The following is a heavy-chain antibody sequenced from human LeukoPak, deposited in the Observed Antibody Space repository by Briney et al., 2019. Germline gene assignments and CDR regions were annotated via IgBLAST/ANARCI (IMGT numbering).Heavy chain of an antibody. D-gene: IGHD6-19*01. J-gene: IGHJ6*02. CDR1: GFTFSSYS. Sequence: GGSLRLSCAASGFTFSSYSMNWVRPAPGKGLEWVSSISSSSSYIYYADSVKGRFTISRDNAKNSLYLQMNSLRAEDTAVYYCAREYSSGGYYYYYYGMDVWGQGTTVTVSS. CDR2: ISSSSSYI. V-gene: IGHV3-21*01. CDR3: AREYSSGGYYYYYYGMDV.